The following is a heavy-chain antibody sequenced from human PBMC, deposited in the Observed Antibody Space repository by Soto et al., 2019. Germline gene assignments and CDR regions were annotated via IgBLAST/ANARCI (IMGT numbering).Heavy chain of an antibody. V-gene: IGHV3-21*01. CDR3: ASSTMVRGVIISQFDY. J-gene: IGHJ4*02. Sequence: GGSLRLSCAASGFTLSSYCMSWVRQAPGKGLEWVSSISSSSSYIYYADSVKGRFTISRDNAKNSLYLQMNSLRAEDTAVYYCASSTMVRGVIISQFDYWGQGTLVTVSS. CDR1: GFTLSSYC. CDR2: ISSSSSYI. D-gene: IGHD3-10*01.